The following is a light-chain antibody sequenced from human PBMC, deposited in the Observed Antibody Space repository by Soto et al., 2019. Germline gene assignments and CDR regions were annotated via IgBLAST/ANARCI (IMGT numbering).Light chain of an antibody. Sequence: DIQMTQSPSTLSASIGDRVTIACRASQSISNLLAWYQQKPGKAPNLLIYQASSLEGGVPSRFSGSGSGTEFTLTISSLQPDAFATYYCQQVHSYPWTFGQGTNVDI. V-gene: IGKV1-5*03. CDR3: QQVHSYPWT. J-gene: IGKJ1*01. CDR1: QSISNL. CDR2: QAS.